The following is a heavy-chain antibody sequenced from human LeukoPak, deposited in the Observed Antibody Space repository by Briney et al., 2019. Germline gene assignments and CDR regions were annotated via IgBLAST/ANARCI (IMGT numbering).Heavy chain of an antibody. D-gene: IGHD4-23*01. J-gene: IGHJ4*02. CDR3: ARGGGNTSPFDY. CDR1: GFTFSSYG. Sequence: GRSLRLSCAASGFTFSSYGMHWVRQAPGKGLEWVAVIWYDGSNKYYADSVKGRFTIPRDNSKNTLYLQMNSLRAEDTAVYYCARGGGNTSPFDYWGQGTLVTVSS. V-gene: IGHV3-33*01. CDR2: IWYDGSNK.